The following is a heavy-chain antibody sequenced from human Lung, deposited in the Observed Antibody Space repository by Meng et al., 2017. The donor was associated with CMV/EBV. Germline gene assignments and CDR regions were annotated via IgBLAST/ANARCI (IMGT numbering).Heavy chain of an antibody. CDR1: GYTFTSYA. J-gene: IGHJ4*02. Sequence: QVRLVQSGSELKKPGPSVKVSCKASGYTFTSYAMKWVRQAPGRGLEWMGWINTNTGNPTYAQGFTGRFVFSLDTSVSTAYLQISSLKAADTAVYYCARLYCSGGSCYTIDYWGQGTLVTVSS. CDR2: INTNTGNP. CDR3: ARLYCSGGSCYTIDY. D-gene: IGHD2-15*01. V-gene: IGHV7-4-1*02.